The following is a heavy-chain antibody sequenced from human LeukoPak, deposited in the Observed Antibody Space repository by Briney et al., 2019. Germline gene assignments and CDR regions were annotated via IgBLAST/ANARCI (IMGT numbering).Heavy chain of an antibody. J-gene: IGHJ4*02. V-gene: IGHV4-38-2*02. CDR1: GYSISSGYY. D-gene: IGHD3-22*01. Sequence: PSETLSLTCTVSGYSISSGYYWGWIRQPPGKGLEWIGSIYHSGRTFYNPSLKSRVTISVDTSKNQFSLKLTSVTAADTAVYYCARPTYYYDSSGYYYSGPVDYWGQGTLVTVSS. CDR2: IYHSGRT. CDR3: ARPTYYYDSSGYYYSGPVDY.